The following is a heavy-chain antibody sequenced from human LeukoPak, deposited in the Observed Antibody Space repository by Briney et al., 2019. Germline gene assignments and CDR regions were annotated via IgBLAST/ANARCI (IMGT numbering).Heavy chain of an antibody. CDR3: ARVIRYYFDY. D-gene: IGHD4-17*01. J-gene: IGHJ4*02. Sequence: GGSLRLSCAASGFTFSSDGMSWVRQAPGKGLEWVSAISGSGGSTYYADSVKGRFTISRDNSKNTLYLQMNSLRAEDTAVYYCARVIRYYFDYWGQGTLVTVSS. CDR1: GFTFSSDG. CDR2: ISGSGGST. V-gene: IGHV3-23*01.